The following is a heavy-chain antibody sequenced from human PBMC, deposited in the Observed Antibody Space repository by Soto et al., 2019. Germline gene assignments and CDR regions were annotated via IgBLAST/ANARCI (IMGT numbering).Heavy chain of an antibody. CDR2: MNPNSGNT. Sequence: GTSVKLSCEACGDSFTSYDINWVRQATGQGLEWMGWMNPNSGNTGYAQKFQGRVTMTRNTSISTAYMELSSLRSEDTAVYYCARGRSGDYDNWFDPWGQGTLVTVSS. J-gene: IGHJ5*02. CDR3: ARGRSGDYDNWFDP. V-gene: IGHV1-8*01. CDR1: GDSFTSYD. D-gene: IGHD4-17*01.